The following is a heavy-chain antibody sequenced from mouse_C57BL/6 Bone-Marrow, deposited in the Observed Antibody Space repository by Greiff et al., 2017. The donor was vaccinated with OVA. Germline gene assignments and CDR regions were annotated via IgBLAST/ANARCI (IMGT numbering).Heavy chain of an antibody. J-gene: IGHJ4*01. CDR2: IDPANGNT. CDR3: ARSRDYYGSSYLYSAMDY. Sequence: VQLQQSVAELARPGASVKLSCTASGFNIKNTYMHWVKQRPEQGLEWIGRIDPANGNTKYAPKFQGKATITADTSSNTAYLQLSSLTSEDTAIYYCARSRDYYGSSYLYSAMDYWGQGTSVTVSS. V-gene: IGHV14-3*01. CDR1: GFNIKNTY. D-gene: IGHD1-1*01.